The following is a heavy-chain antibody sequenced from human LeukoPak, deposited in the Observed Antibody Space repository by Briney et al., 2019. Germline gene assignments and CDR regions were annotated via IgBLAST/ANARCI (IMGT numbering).Heavy chain of an antibody. J-gene: IGHJ3*02. V-gene: IGHV3-23*01. CDR3: ARRAYNWGAFDI. CDR1: GLTFSSYA. Sequence: GGSLRLSCAASGLTFSSYAMSWVRQAPGKGLEWVSTLSPSGADTYYADSVKGRFTISRDISKNTLYLQMNSLRAEDTAVYYCARRAYNWGAFDIWGQGTMVTVSS. CDR2: LSPSGADT. D-gene: IGHD5-24*01.